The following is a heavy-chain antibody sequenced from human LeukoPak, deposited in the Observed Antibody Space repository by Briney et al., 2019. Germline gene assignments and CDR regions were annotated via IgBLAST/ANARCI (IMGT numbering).Heavy chain of an antibody. CDR1: GGSISSHY. V-gene: IGHV4-59*11. D-gene: IGHD4-11*01. CDR3: AREEGYSNTFDY. J-gene: IGHJ4*02. CDR2: IYYSGST. Sequence: SETLSLTCTVSGGSISSHYWSWIRQPPGKGPEWIGYIYYSGSTNYNPSLKSRVTISVDTSKNQFSLKLSSVTAADTAVYYCAREEGYSNTFDYWGQGTLVTVSS.